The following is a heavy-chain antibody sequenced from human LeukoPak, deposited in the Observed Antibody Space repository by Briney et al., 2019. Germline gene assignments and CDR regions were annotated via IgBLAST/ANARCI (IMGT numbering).Heavy chain of an antibody. V-gene: IGHV4-39*01. CDR1: CVSFSSSYSY. J-gene: IGHJ4*02. CDR2: IYYSGNT. Sequence: SETLSLICAVSCVSFSSSYSYWGWIRQPPGKGREWVGSIYYSGNTYSNASLQSHVSISIDKSKNQFTLRLTSVTAAGGAFYYCARQTSAGLCILPGGQGTLVTVSS. CDR3: ARQTSAGLCILP. D-gene: IGHD3/OR15-3a*01.